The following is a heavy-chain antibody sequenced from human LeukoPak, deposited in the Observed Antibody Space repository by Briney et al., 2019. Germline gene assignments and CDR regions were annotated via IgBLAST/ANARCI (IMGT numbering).Heavy chain of an antibody. J-gene: IGHJ4*02. V-gene: IGHV3-23*01. CDR1: GFIFSNYA. D-gene: IGHD6-19*01. CDR3: AKDLRAVAGRGPFDY. CDR2: VNGSGDTT. Sequence: GGSLRLSCAASGFIFSNYAMSWVRQALGKGPEWVSAVNGSGDTTYYADSVKGRFTISRDNSKNTMYLEMNSLRAEDTAVYYCAKDLRAVAGRGPFDYWGQGTLVTVSS.